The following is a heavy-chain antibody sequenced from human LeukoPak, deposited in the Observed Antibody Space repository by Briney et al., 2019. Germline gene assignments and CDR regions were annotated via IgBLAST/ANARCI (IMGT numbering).Heavy chain of an antibody. V-gene: IGHV4-34*01. CDR3: ARIYVWGSYRSFFDY. CDR2: INHSGST. Sequence: SETLSLTCAVYGGPFSGYYWSWIRQPPGKGLEWIGEINHSGSTNYNPSLKSRVTISVDTSKNQFSLKLSSVTAADTAVYYCARIYVWGSYRSFFDYWGQGTLVTVSS. D-gene: IGHD3-16*02. CDR1: GGPFSGYY. J-gene: IGHJ4*02.